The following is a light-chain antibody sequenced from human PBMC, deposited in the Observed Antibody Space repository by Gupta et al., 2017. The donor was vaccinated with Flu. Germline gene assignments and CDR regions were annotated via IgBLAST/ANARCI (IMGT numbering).Light chain of an antibody. V-gene: IGLV3-25*03. CDR1: AWPNQY. J-gene: IGLJ3*02. CDR2: KDR. CDR3: QSAASSGTWV. Sequence: PVQTARTTGSGEAWPNQYAYCNQQKAAQPPVLVLYKDRERPSGIPGRFSGSSSGTTVTITISGVQAEDEADYYAQSAASSGTWVFGGGTKLTVL.